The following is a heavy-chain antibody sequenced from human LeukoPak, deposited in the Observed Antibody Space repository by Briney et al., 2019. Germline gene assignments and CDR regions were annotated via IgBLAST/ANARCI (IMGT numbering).Heavy chain of an antibody. CDR2: ITNSGST. V-gene: IGHV4-59*01. J-gene: IGHJ4*02. D-gene: IGHD3-3*01. Sequence: PSETLSLTCTVSGASITSYYRGWIRQPPVKGLEWIGSITNSGSTNYNPSLKSRVTISLDTSKNQFSLKLSSVTAADTAVYYCARRFLGVEFDYWGQGTLVTVSS. CDR3: ARRFLGVEFDY. CDR1: GASITSYY.